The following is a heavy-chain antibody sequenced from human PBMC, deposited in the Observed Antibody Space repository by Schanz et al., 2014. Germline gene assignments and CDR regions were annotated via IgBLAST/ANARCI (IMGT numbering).Heavy chain of an antibody. CDR3: ARDHTTESYYSAGPPIDY. CDR1: GFTFSSYG. D-gene: IGHD1-26*01. V-gene: IGHV3-33*08. J-gene: IGHJ4*02. Sequence: VQLVASGGGLVPPGGSLRLSCAASGFTFSSYGMHWVRQAPGKGLEWVAVIWYDGSNKYYADSVKGRFTISRDNSKNTLFLQMNSLRAEDTAVYYCARDHTTESYYSAGPPIDYWGQGTLLTVSS. CDR2: IWYDGSNK.